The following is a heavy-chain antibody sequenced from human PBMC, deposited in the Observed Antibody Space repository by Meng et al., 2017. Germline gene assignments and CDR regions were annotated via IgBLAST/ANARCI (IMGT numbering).Heavy chain of an antibody. D-gene: IGHD3-10*01. CDR2: ISYDGSNK. Sequence: QVHLVEAGGGVVQPGRSLRLSCAASGFTFSSYAMHWVRQAPGKGLEWVAVISYDGSNKYYADSVKGRFTISRDNSKNTLYLQMNSLRAEDTAVYYCASMGYWGQGTLVTVSS. J-gene: IGHJ4*02. V-gene: IGHV3-30*01. CDR1: GFTFSSYA. CDR3: ASMGY.